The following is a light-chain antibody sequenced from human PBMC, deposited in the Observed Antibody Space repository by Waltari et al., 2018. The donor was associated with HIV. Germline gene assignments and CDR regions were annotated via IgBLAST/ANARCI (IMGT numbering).Light chain of an antibody. V-gene: IGKV1-39*01. CDR3: QQSYGTPPYT. J-gene: IGKJ2*01. Sequence: DIQMTQSPSSLSASLGDRVTITCRASQTISNRLNWYQQEPGKAPKLLIYAASSLQSGVPSRCSGSGSETDFTLTISSLQPEDFATYYCQQSYGTPPYTFGQGTKLEIK. CDR2: AAS. CDR1: QTISNR.